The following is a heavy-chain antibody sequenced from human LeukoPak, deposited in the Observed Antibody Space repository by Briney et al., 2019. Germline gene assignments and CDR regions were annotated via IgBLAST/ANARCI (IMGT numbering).Heavy chain of an antibody. D-gene: IGHD6-19*01. J-gene: IGHJ4*02. CDR1: SGSFSSYY. CDR2: IYYSGSS. Sequence: PSETLSLTCTVSSGSFSSYYWSWIRQPPGKGLEWIGYIYYSGSSNYNPSLKSRVTMSVDTSKSQFSLKVSSVTAADTAVYYCARASTSSSGYLRYFFDYWGQGTLVTVSS. V-gene: IGHV4-59*01. CDR3: ARASTSSSGYLRYFFDY.